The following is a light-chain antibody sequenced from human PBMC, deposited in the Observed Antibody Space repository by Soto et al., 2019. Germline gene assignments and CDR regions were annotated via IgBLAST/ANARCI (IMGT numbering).Light chain of an antibody. J-gene: IGKJ5*01. CDR2: GAS. CDR1: QSISSD. Sequence: EEVMTQSPATLSVSPGERATLSCRASQSISSDLAWYQQKPGQAPRLLIYGASTRASDIPARFSGSGSGTDFTLTISRLEPEDFAVYYCQQYGSSPITFGQVTRLET. V-gene: IGKV3-15*01. CDR3: QQYGSSPIT.